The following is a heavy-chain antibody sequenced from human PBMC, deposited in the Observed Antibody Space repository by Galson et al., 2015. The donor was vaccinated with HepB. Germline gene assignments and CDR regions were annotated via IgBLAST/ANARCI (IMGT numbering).Heavy chain of an antibody. J-gene: IGHJ4*02. V-gene: IGHV1-18*04. D-gene: IGHD4-23*01. CDR3: ARDPPKLTPELYYFDY. CDR1: GYTFTSYG. CDR2: ISAYNGNT. Sequence: SVKVSCKASGYTFTSYGISWVRQAPGQGLEWMGWISAYNGNTNYAQKLQGRVTMTTDTSTSTAYMELSSLRSEDTAVYYCARDPPKLTPELYYFDYWGQGTLVTVSS.